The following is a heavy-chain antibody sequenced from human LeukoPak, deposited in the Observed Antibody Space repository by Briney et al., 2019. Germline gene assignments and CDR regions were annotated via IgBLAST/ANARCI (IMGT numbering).Heavy chain of an antibody. CDR2: IYYSGST. Sequence: SETLSLTCTVSGGSISSSSYYWGWIRQPPGKGLEWIGNIYYSGSTYYNPSLKSRVTISVDTSKNQFSLRLSSVTAADTAVYYCASDRTYDYGSGSAINWFDPWGQGTLVTVSS. CDR3: ASDRTYDYGSGSAINWFDP. V-gene: IGHV4-39*07. D-gene: IGHD3-10*01. J-gene: IGHJ5*02. CDR1: GGSISSSSYY.